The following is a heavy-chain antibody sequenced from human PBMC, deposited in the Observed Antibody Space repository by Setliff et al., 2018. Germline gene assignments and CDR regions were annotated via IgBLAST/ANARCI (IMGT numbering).Heavy chain of an antibody. CDR2: IYTGGNT. D-gene: IGHD3-10*02. CDR3: AKGGVFGSSYFDV. V-gene: IGHV3-53*01. J-gene: IGHJ2*01. Sequence: GESLKISCAGSGLTVSGNYMNWVRQAPGRGLEWVSLIYTGGNTKYADSVKGRFSISTDNSKNTVYLQMNTLRAEDTAVYYCAKGGVFGSSYFDVWGRGALVTVSS. CDR1: GLTVSGNY.